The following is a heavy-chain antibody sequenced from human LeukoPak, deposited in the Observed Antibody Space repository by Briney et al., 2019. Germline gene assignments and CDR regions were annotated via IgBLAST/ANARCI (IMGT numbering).Heavy chain of an antibody. V-gene: IGHV4-59*01. Sequence: SETLSLTCTVSGGSISSYYWSWIRQPPGKGLEWIGYIYYSGSTNYNPSLKSRVTISVDTSKNQFSLKLSSVTAADTAVYYCARGHRFRDLMGAFDIWGQGTMVTVSS. CDR1: GGSISSYY. J-gene: IGHJ3*02. D-gene: IGHD3-10*01. CDR2: IYYSGST. CDR3: ARGHRFRDLMGAFDI.